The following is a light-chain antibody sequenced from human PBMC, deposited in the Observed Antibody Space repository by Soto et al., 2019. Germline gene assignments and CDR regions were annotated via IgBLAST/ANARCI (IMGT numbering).Light chain of an antibody. CDR2: KTS. CDR3: QHYDTYSP. CDR1: QAISSR. Sequence: DIQMTQSPSTLSASVGDSVTITCRASQAISSRLAWYQQKPGKAPKLLIYKTSTLEGGVPSRFSGSGSGTEFTLTISSLQPDDLAIYYCQHYDTYSPFGGGNKVEIK. V-gene: IGKV1-5*03. J-gene: IGKJ4*02.